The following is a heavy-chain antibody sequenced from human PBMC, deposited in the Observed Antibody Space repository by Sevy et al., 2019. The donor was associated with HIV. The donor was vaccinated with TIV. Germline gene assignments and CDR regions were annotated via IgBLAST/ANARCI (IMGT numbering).Heavy chain of an antibody. V-gene: IGHV1-46*03. CDR3: ARAKVSWPYSSSPPKQNYYYYMDV. CDR1: GYTFTSYY. D-gene: IGHD6-6*01. CDR2: INPSGGST. J-gene: IGHJ6*03. Sequence: ASVKVSCKASGYTFTSYYMHWVRQARGQGLEWMGIINPSGGSTSYAQKFQGRVTMTRDTSTSTVYMELSSLRSEDTAVYYCARAKVSWPYSSSPPKQNYYYYMDVWGKGTTVTVSS.